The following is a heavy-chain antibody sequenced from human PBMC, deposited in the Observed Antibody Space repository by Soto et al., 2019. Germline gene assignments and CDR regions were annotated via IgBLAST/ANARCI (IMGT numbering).Heavy chain of an antibody. V-gene: IGHV6-1*01. CDR2: TYYRSKWYN. Sequence: SQTLSLTCAISGDSVSSNSAAWNWIRQSPSRGLEWLGRTYYRSKWYNDYAVSVKSRITINPDTSKNQFSLQLNSVTPEDTAVYYCARVVPSYYDSSGYYVRYFDYWGQGTLVTVSS. J-gene: IGHJ4*02. CDR3: ARVVPSYYDSSGYYVRYFDY. D-gene: IGHD3-22*01. CDR1: GDSVSSNSAA.